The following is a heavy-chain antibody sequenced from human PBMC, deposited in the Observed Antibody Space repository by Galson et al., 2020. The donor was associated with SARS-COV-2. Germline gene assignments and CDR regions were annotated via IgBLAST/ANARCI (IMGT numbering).Heavy chain of an antibody. V-gene: IGHV4-59*01. J-gene: IGHJ5*02. CDR1: GGSFSGYY. D-gene: IGHD2-8*01. CDR3: ARAPLAYGTNSRWFDP. CDR2: IYYSGST. Sequence: SETLSLTCAVYGGSFSGYYWSWIRQPPGKGLEWIGYIYYSGSTNYNPSLKSRVTISVDMSRNQFSLNLNSVTAADTAVYYCARAPLAYGTNSRWFDPWGQGTLVTVSS.